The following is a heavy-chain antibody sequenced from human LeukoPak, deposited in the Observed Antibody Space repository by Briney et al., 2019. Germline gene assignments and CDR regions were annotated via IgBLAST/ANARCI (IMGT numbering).Heavy chain of an antibody. J-gene: IGHJ4*02. CDR2: INPNSGGT. Sequence: ASVKVSCKASGYTFTGYYMHWVRQAPGHGLEWMGWINPNSGGTNYAQKFQGRVTMTRDTSISIAYMELSRLRSDDTAVYYCARDRSISSGWYADFDYWGQGTMVTVSS. V-gene: IGHV1-2*02. CDR3: ARDRSISSGWYADFDY. D-gene: IGHD6-19*01. CDR1: GYTFTGYY.